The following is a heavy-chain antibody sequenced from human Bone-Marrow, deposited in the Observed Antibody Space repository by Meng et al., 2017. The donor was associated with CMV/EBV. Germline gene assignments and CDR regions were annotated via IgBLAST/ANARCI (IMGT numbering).Heavy chain of an antibody. D-gene: IGHD6-13*01. CDR3: ARGSYSTDYYFDY. Sequence: ETLSLTCTVSGGSVSSGSYYWSWIRQPPGKGLEWIGYIYYSGSTNYNPSLKSRVTISVDTSKNQFSLKLSSVTAADTAVYYCARGSYSTDYYFDYWGQGTLVTAPQ. J-gene: IGHJ4*02. CDR1: GGSVSSGSYY. V-gene: IGHV4-61*01. CDR2: IYYSGST.